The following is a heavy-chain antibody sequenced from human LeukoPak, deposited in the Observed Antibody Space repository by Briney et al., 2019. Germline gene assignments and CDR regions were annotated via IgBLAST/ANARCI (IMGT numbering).Heavy chain of an antibody. J-gene: IGHJ4*02. V-gene: IGHV1-24*01. Sequence: ASVKVSCKVSGYTLTELSMHWVRQAPGKGLEWTGGFDPEDGETIYAQKFQGRVTMTEDTSTDTAYMELSSLRSEDTAVYYCATWDAGGGYLGYWGQGTLVTVSS. CDR3: ATWDAGGGYLGY. D-gene: IGHD3-16*02. CDR1: GYTLTELS. CDR2: FDPEDGET.